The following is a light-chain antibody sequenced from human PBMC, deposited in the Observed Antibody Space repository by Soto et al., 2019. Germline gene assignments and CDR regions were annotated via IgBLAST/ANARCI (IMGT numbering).Light chain of an antibody. J-gene: IGKJ1*01. Sequence: EIELTQSPGTLSLSPGERATLSCRASQSVTSSYLAWYQQKPGQAPRLLIYSASSRATGVPDRFSGSGSGTEFTLTISSLQPDDFATYYCQQYNYYRTFGQGTKVDI. V-gene: IGKV3-20*01. CDR3: QQYNYYRT. CDR2: SAS. CDR1: QSVTSSY.